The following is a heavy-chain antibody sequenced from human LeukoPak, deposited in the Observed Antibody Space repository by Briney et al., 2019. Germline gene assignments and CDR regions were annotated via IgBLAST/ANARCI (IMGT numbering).Heavy chain of an antibody. CDR2: ISTSGRKM. CDR1: GFTFGLYA. Sequence: GGSLRLSCAASGFTFGLYAINWVRRAPGKGLEWLSFISTSGRKMSYADSVKGRFTISRDNTKNSLYLQMSSLTVDDTGVYYCAKEGDYGEIDSWGPGSQVTVSS. J-gene: IGHJ4*02. CDR3: AKEGDYGEIDS. V-gene: IGHV3-21*06. D-gene: IGHD3-16*01.